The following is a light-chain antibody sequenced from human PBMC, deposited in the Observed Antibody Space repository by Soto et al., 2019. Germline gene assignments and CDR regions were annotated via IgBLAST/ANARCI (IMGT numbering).Light chain of an antibody. V-gene: IGKV3-20*01. CDR3: QQYAASPRT. CDR2: GAS. CDR1: QSVSNNY. J-gene: IGKJ1*01. Sequence: EIVLTQSPGTLSLSPRERATLSCRASQSVSNNYLAWYQHRPGQAPRLLIYGASTRAPGIPDRFSGSGSGTDFSLTISRLEPEDFAVYYCQQYAASPRTCGQGTQVEV.